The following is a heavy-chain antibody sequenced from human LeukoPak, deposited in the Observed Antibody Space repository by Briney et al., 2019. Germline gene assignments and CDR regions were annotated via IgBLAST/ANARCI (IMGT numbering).Heavy chain of an antibody. CDR2: IYSGGST. V-gene: IGHV3-53*01. D-gene: IGHD1-26*01. CDR3: ARYPRSYPFDY. Sequence: GGSLRLSCAASGFTVSSNYMSWVRQAPGKGLEWVSVIYSGGSTYYADSVKGRFTISRDNSKNTLYLQMNSLRAEDTAVYYCARYPRSYPFDYWGQGTLVTVSS. CDR1: GFTVSSNY. J-gene: IGHJ4*02.